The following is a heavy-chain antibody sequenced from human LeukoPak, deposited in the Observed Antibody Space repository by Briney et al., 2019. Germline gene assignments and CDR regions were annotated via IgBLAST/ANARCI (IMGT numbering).Heavy chain of an antibody. J-gene: IGHJ4*02. D-gene: IGHD6-13*01. V-gene: IGHV3-11*01. CDR1: GFTLSDYY. CDR2: ISSSGSTI. CDR3: ARGRIAAVGPIDD. Sequence: GGSLRLSCAASGFTLSDYYMSWIRQAPGKGLEWVSYISSSGSTIYYVDSVKGRFTVSRDNAKNSLYLQMSSLRAEDTAVYYCARGRIAAVGPIDDWGQGTLVTVSS.